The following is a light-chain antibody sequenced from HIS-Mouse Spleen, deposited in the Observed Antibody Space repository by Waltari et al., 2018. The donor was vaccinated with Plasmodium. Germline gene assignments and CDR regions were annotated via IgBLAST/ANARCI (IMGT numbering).Light chain of an antibody. CDR1: ALPKKY. Sequence: SYELTQPPSASVSPGQTARITCSGDALPKKYAYWYQQKSGHAPVLVIYEDSKRPSGIPERFYGASSGTMATLTISGAQVEDEADYYCYSTDSSGNHRVFGGGTKLTVL. V-gene: IGLV3-10*01. CDR2: EDS. J-gene: IGLJ3*02. CDR3: YSTDSSGNHRV.